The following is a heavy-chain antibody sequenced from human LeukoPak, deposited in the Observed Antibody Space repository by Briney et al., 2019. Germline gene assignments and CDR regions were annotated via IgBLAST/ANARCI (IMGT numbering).Heavy chain of an antibody. Sequence: GGSLRLSCAASGFTFSTYAMRWVRQAPGKGLEWVSAISGSGGATYYADSVKGRFTISRDNSKSTLYLQMNSLRAEDTAIYYCAKDLLTYSGSYYRGPIFDNWGQGTLVTVSS. CDR3: AKDLLTYSGSYYRGPIFDN. V-gene: IGHV3-23*01. CDR2: ISGSGGAT. J-gene: IGHJ4*02. D-gene: IGHD1-26*01. CDR1: GFTFSTYA.